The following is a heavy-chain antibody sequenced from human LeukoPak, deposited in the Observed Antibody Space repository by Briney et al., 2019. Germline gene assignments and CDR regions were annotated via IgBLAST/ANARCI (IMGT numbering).Heavy chain of an antibody. V-gene: IGHV4-59*08. D-gene: IGHD2-2*02. CDR1: GGSISSYY. J-gene: IGHJ3*02. CDR3: ARAEVVPAAILGDAFDI. Sequence: PSETLSLTCTVSGGSISSYYWSWIRQPPGKGLEWIGYIYYSGSTNYNPSLKSRVTISVDTSKNQFSLKLSSVTAADTAVYYCARAEVVPAAILGDAFDIWGQGTMVTVSS. CDR2: IYYSGST.